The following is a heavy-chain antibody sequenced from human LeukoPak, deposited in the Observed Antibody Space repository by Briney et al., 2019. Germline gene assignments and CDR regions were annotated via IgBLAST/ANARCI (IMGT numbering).Heavy chain of an antibody. CDR3: ARIGNNWYFDY. CDR1: GGSISSYY. D-gene: IGHD1-20*01. CDR2: IYYSGST. V-gene: IGHV4-59*08. J-gene: IGHJ4*02. Sequence: PSETLSLTCTVSGGSISSYYWSWIRQPPGKGLEWIGYIYYSGSTNYNPSPKSRVTISVDTSKNQFSLKLSSVTAADTAVYYCARIGNNWYFDYWGQGTLVTVSS.